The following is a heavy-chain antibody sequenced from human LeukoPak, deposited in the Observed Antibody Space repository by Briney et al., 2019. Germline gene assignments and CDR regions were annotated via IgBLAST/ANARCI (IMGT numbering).Heavy chain of an antibody. CDR2: IYSGGST. J-gene: IGHJ6*02. CDR3: ARDLNYYYGMDV. V-gene: IGHV3-53*01. CDR1: GFTVSSNY. Sequence: GGSLRLSCAASGFTVSSNYMSRVRQAPGKGLEWVSVIYSGGSTYYADSVKGRFTISRDNSKNTLYLQMNSLRAEDTAVYYCARDLNYYYGMDVWGQGTTVTVSS.